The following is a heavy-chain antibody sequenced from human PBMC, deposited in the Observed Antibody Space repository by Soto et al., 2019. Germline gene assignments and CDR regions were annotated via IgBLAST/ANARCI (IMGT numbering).Heavy chain of an antibody. Sequence: PSETLSLTCTVSGGSISSYYWSWIRQPPGKGLEWIGYIYYSGSTNYNPSLKSRVTISVDTSKNQFSLKLSSVTAADTAVYYCARERYYYDSSGYDYWGQGTLVTVS. D-gene: IGHD3-22*01. V-gene: IGHV4-59*01. CDR3: ARERYYYDSSGYDY. CDR1: GGSISSYY. J-gene: IGHJ4*02. CDR2: IYYSGST.